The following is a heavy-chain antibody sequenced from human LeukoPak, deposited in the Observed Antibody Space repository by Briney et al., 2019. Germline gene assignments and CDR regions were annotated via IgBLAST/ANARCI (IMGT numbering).Heavy chain of an antibody. CDR2: IYYSGST. Sequence: SETLSLTCTVSGGSISSGGYYWSWIRQHPGKGLERIGYIYYSGSTYYNPSLKSRVTISVDTSKNQFSLEPSSVTAADTAVYYCARDSTVYGDYIFWGQGTLVTVSS. CDR3: ARDSTVYGDYIF. V-gene: IGHV4-31*03. J-gene: IGHJ4*02. CDR1: GGSISSGGYY. D-gene: IGHD4-17*01.